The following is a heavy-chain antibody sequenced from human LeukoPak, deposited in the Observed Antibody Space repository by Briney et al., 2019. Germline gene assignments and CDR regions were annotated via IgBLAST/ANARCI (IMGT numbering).Heavy chain of an antibody. J-gene: IGHJ1*01. CDR3: ARDRKAAAGPSQH. Sequence: ASVKVSCKASGGTFSSYAISWVRQAPGQGLEWMGGIIPIFGTANYAQKFQGRVTITADKSTSTAYMELSSLRSEDTAVYYCARDRKAAAGPSQHGGQGTLAPFPS. CDR1: GGTFSSYA. CDR2: IIPIFGTA. D-gene: IGHD6-25*01. V-gene: IGHV1-69*06.